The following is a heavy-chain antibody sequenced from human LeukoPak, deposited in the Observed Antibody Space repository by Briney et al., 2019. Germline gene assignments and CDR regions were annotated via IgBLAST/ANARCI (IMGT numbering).Heavy chain of an antibody. Sequence: ESSETLSLTCTVSGGSISSYYWSWIRQPPGKGLERVGYIYYSGSTNYNPSLKSRVTISVDTSKNQFSLKLSSVTAADTAVYYCARGSSLPLDYWGQGTLVTVSS. J-gene: IGHJ4*02. CDR3: ARGSSLPLDY. CDR1: GGSISSYY. V-gene: IGHV4-59*01. CDR2: IYYSGST. D-gene: IGHD6-13*01.